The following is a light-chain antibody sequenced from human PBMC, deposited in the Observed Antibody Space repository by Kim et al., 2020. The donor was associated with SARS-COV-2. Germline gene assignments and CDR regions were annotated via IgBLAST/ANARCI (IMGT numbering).Light chain of an antibody. J-gene: IGKJ1*01. V-gene: IGKV1-12*01. CDR2: AAS. Sequence: ASIGDRVTITCRASQDISSWLAWYQQKPGKAPKLLIYAASSLQSAVPSRFSGSGSGTDFTLTISSLQPEDFATYYCQQVHSFPVTFGQGTKVDIK. CDR1: QDISSW. CDR3: QQVHSFPVT.